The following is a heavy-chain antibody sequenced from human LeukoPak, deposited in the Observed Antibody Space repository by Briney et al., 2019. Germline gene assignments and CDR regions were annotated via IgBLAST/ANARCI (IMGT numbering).Heavy chain of an antibody. Sequence: SETLSLTCSVSGGSISSYYWSWIRQPPGKGLEWIGYSFHSGSTNYNPSLKSRVTISVDTSKNQFSLKLSSVTAADTAVYYCARRYYDTSGYYYFDYWGQGTLVTVSS. CDR1: GGSISSYY. J-gene: IGHJ4*02. V-gene: IGHV4-59*01. D-gene: IGHD3-22*01. CDR2: SFHSGST. CDR3: ARRYYDTSGYYYFDY.